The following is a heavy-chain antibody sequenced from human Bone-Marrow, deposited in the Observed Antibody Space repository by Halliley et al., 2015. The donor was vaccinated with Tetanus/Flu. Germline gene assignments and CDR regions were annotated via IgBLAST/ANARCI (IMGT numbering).Heavy chain of an antibody. V-gene: IGHV4-59*03. CDR3: AKSRSAYFHFYYMDV. J-gene: IGHJ6*02. Sequence: WLRQAPGKGLEWIGHIQNSGTPSYTPSLKSRVTMSMDTSKNQFSLEVKSVTAADSATYYCAKSRSAYFHFYYMDVWGQGP. D-gene: IGHD3-3*01. CDR2: IQNSGTP.